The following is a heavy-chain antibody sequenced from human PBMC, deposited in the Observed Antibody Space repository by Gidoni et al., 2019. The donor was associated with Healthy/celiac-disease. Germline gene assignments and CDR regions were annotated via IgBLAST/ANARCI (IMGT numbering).Heavy chain of an antibody. CDR3: ARRAEEFDY. J-gene: IGHJ4*02. V-gene: IGHV1-69*01. D-gene: IGHD6-13*01. CDR2: SIPICGTA. Sequence: QLQLVQSGAAVKKPGSSVTVSCKASGGTFSSYAISWVRQAPGQGLEWMGGSIPICGTANYAQKFQGRVTITADESTSTAYMELSSLRSEDTAVYYCARRAEEFDYWGQGTLVTVSS. CDR1: GGTFSSYA.